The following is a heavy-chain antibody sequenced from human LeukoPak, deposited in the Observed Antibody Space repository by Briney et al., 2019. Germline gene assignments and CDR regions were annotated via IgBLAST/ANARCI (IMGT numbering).Heavy chain of an antibody. CDR3: AKAPGLGYGSGSYYGDYGMDV. CDR1: GFTFSSYA. V-gene: IGHV3-23*01. D-gene: IGHD3-10*01. CDR2: ISGSGGST. J-gene: IGHJ6*02. Sequence: GGSLRLSCAASGFTFSSYAMSWVRQAPGKGLERVSAISGSGGSTYYADSVKGRFTISRDNSKNTLYLQMNSLRAEDTAVYYCAKAPGLGYGSGSYYGDYGMDVWGQGTTVTVSS.